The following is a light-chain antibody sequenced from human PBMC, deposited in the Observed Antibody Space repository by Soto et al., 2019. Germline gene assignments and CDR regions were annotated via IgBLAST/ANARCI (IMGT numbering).Light chain of an antibody. Sequence: EIVLTQSPATLSVSPGERVTLSCRASESVSSSLAWYQHKPGQPPRLLIYGASTRATDIPARFSGSGSWTQFTLTISSLQSEDFAVYYCQQYKDWPPVTFGPGTKVELK. V-gene: IGKV3-15*01. CDR2: GAS. CDR3: QQYKDWPPVT. CDR1: ESVSSS. J-gene: IGKJ3*01.